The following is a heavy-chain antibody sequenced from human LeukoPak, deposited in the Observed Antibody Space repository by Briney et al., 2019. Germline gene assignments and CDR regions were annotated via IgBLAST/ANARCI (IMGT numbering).Heavy chain of an antibody. CDR2: IDYSGST. V-gene: IGHV4-31*11. CDR3: ARGDRDPYFDY. CDR1: GGSISSGGYY. Sequence: PSETLSLTCAVSGGSISSGGYYWSWIRQHPGKGLEWIGYIDYSGSTYYNPSLKSRVTILVDTSKNQFSLKLSSVTAADTAVYYCARGDRDPYFDYWGQGSLVTVSS. D-gene: IGHD5-24*01. J-gene: IGHJ4*02.